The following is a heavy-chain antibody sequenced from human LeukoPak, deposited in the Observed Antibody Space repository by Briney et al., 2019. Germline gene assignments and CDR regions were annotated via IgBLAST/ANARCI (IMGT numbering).Heavy chain of an antibody. V-gene: IGHV3-21*01. Sequence: GGSLRLSCAASGFTFSSYSMNWVRQAPGKGLEWVSSISSSSSYIYYADSVKGRFVISRDNAKNSLYLQMNSLRAEDTAVYYCARDRGYYGSGSYRPFDYWGQGTLVTVSS. J-gene: IGHJ4*02. CDR2: ISSSSSYI. CDR3: ARDRGYYGSGSYRPFDY. CDR1: GFTFSSYS. D-gene: IGHD3-10*01.